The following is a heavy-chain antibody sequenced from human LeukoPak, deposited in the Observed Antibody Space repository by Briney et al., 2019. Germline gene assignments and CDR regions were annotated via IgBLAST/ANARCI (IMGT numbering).Heavy chain of an antibody. CDR3: ARDDGGALDAFDI. CDR2: ISGSSTYI. D-gene: IGHD4-23*01. V-gene: IGHV3-21*01. CDR1: GFTFSGYS. Sequence: PGGSLRLSCAASGFTFSGYSINWVRQAPGKGLEWVSSISGSSTYIYYADSFKGRFTISRDNAKNSLYLQMTSLRADDTAVCYCARDDGGALDAFDIWGQGTMLTVSS. J-gene: IGHJ3*02.